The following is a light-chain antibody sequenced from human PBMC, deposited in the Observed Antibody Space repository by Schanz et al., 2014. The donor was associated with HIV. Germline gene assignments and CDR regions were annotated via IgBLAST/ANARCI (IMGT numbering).Light chain of an antibody. CDR3: QQYAFWPIT. J-gene: IGKJ5*01. CDR1: QSVSGSY. Sequence: EIVLTQSPGTLSLSPGERATLSCRASQSVSGSYLTWYQHRPGQAPRLLIYGASSRATGIPDRFSGSGSGTDFTLTISRLESEDFAVYYCQQYAFWPITFGQGTRLEI. V-gene: IGKV3-20*01. CDR2: GAS.